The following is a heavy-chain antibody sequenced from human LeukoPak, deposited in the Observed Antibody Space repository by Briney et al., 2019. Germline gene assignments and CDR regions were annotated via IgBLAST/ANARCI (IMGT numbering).Heavy chain of an antibody. CDR3: ARGFTYYYYIDV. CDR1: GGSISSSNG. J-gene: IGHJ6*03. V-gene: IGHV4-4*02. D-gene: IGHD3-3*01. Sequence: SGTLSLTCAVSGGSISSSNGWSWVRQPPGKGLEWIGEIYHSGSTNYNPSLKSRVTISVDTSKNQFSLKLSSVTAADTAVYYCARGFTYYYYIDVWGRGTTVTVSS. CDR2: IYHSGST.